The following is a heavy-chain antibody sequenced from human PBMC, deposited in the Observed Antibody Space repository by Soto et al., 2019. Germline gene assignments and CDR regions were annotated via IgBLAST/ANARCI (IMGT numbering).Heavy chain of an antibody. D-gene: IGHD6-19*01. J-gene: IGHJ6*02. V-gene: IGHV4-34*01. CDR3: ARARLGSSGWSEYYFFGMDV. CDR1: GGSFSGYY. CDR2: INHSGST. Sequence: SESLSLTCAVYGGSFSGYYWSWIRQPPGKGLEWIGEINHSGSTNYNPSLKSRVTISVDTSKNQFSLKLSSVTAADTAVYYCARARLGSSGWSEYYFFGMDVWGQGTTATVSS.